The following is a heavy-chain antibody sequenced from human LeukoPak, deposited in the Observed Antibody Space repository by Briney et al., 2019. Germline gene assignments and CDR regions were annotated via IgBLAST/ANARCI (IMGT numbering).Heavy chain of an antibody. V-gene: IGHV3-23*01. Sequence: GGSLRLSCAASEFTFSTYAMSWVRQAPGKGLEWVSAISGSGGSTYYADPVKGRFTISRDNSKNTLYLQMNSLRAEDTAVYYCAKASGSGTYYKSPFDYWGQGTLVTVSS. CDR2: ISGSGGST. D-gene: IGHD3-10*01. CDR1: EFTFSTYA. CDR3: AKASGSGTYYKSPFDY. J-gene: IGHJ4*02.